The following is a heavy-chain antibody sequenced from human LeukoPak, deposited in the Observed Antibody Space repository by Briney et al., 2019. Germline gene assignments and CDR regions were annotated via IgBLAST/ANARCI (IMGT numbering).Heavy chain of an antibody. Sequence: PGGSLRLSCAASGFTVSSNYMSWVRQAPGKGLEWIGYIYYSGSTSYNPSLKSRVTISIDTSKNQFSLRLNSVTTADTAVYYCAINGGVSVDYWGQGTLVTVSS. CDR3: AINGGVSVDY. V-gene: IGHV4-59*02. CDR1: GFTVSSNY. D-gene: IGHD2-15*01. CDR2: IYYSGST. J-gene: IGHJ4*02.